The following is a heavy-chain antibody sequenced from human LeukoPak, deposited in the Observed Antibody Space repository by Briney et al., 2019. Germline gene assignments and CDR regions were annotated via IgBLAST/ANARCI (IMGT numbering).Heavy chain of an antibody. V-gene: IGHV1-8*01. Sequence: ASVKVSCKASGYTFTSYDINWVRQATGQGLEWMGWMNPNSGNTGYAQKFQGRVTMTRNTSISTAYMELSSLRSEDTAVYYCARGSHVLLWFGEYIHPHPLDYWGQGTLVTVSS. CDR3: ARGSHVLLWFGEYIHPHPLDY. CDR1: GYTFTSYD. CDR2: MNPNSGNT. J-gene: IGHJ4*02. D-gene: IGHD3-10*01.